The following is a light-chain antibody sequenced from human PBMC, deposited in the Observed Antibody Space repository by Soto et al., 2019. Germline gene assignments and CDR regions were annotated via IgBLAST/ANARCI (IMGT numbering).Light chain of an antibody. J-gene: IGLJ1*01. CDR2: DVS. CDR1: SSDVGAYNY. CDR3: SSYTTASTHV. Sequence: QSVLTQPASVSGSPGQSITISCTGTSSDVGAYNYDSWYQQHHPGEAPKLIIYDVSHRPSGVSNRFSGSKSGNTASLTISGLQTEDEADYYCSSYTTASTHVFGTVTKVTDL. V-gene: IGLV2-14*03.